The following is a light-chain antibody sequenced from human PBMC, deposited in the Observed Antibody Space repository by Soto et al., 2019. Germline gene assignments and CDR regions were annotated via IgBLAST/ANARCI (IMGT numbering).Light chain of an antibody. CDR1: KSINNS. CDR3: QQYDNYPHT. CDR2: DAS. V-gene: IGKV1-5*01. Sequence: DIPTTQSPSTLSASVGDRVTITCRASKSINNSLAWYQQKSAKAPTFLIYDASNVDSELPTRVSGSVSGTEFTLTISSLQTDDFATYYCQQYDNYPHTFGGGTKV. J-gene: IGKJ4*01.